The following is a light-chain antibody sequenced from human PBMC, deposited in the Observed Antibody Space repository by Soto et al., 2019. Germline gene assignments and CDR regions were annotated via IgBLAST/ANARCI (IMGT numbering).Light chain of an antibody. CDR2: DTS. CDR3: QQYDVWPALT. Sequence: EVVMTQSPATLSVSPGEGVTLSCRASQGIGDTLAWYQHKPGQTPRLLIYDTSTRATGVPARFSGSRSGTEFILTISSLQSEDSAVYYCQQYDVWPALTFGGGTKVDIK. CDR1: QGIGDT. J-gene: IGKJ4*01. V-gene: IGKV3-15*01.